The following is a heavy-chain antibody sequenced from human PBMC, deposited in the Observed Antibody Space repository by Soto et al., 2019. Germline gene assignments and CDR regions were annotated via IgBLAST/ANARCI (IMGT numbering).Heavy chain of an antibody. CDR3: AKLPYGGYYYMDV. CDR2: ITYDGSNK. D-gene: IGHD3-10*01. J-gene: IGHJ6*03. V-gene: IGHV3-30*18. CDR1: GFTFSSYA. Sequence: PGGSLRLSCAASGFTFSSYAMSWVRQAPGKGLEWVAVITYDGSNKYYADSVKGRFTISRDNSKNTLYLQMNSLRAEDTAVYYCAKLPYGGYYYMDVWGKGTTVTVSS.